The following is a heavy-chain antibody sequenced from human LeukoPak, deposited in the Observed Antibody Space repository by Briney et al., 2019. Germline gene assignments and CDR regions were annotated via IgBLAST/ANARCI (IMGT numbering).Heavy chain of an antibody. D-gene: IGHD2-2*02. CDR2: ISGSGGST. CDR3: AKDDCSSTSCYKDAFDI. CDR1: GFTFSSYS. V-gene: IGHV3-23*01. Sequence: PAGSLRLSCAASGFTFSSYSMSWVRQAPGKGLEWVAAISGSGGSTYYADSVKGRFTISRDNSKNTLYLQMNSLRAEDTAVYYCAKDDCSSTSCYKDAFDIWGQGTMVTVSS. J-gene: IGHJ3*02.